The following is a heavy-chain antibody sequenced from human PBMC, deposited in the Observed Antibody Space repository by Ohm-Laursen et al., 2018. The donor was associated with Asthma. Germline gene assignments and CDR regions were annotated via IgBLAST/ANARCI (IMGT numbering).Heavy chain of an antibody. CDR2: ISGGGDNT. D-gene: IGHD1-26*01. Sequence: SLRLSCAASGFTFSSYAMSWVRQAPGKGLEWVSAISGGGDNTNYADSVKGRFTISRDDSKNTLYLQMTSLRAEDTAVYYCTKLKLGGTTGYRNWFDPWGQGTLVTVSS. J-gene: IGHJ5*02. CDR3: TKLKLGGTTGYRNWFDP. V-gene: IGHV3-23*01. CDR1: GFTFSSYA.